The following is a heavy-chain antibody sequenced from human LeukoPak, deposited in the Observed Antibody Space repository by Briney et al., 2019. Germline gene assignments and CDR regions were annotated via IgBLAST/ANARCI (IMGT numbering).Heavy chain of an antibody. V-gene: IGHV4-4*09. CDR1: GGSISSYY. CDR3: ARRGDAFDI. Sequence: SETLSLTCTVSGGSISSYYWSWIRQPPGKGLEWIGYIYTSGSTNYNPSLKSQVTISVDTSKNQFSLKLSSVTAADTAVYYCARRGDAFDIRGQGTMVTVSS. J-gene: IGHJ3*02. CDR2: IYTSGST.